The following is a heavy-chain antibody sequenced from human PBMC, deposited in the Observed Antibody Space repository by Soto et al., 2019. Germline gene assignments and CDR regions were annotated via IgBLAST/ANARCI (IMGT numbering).Heavy chain of an antibody. J-gene: IGHJ6*02. CDR3: AREGRASSAEIHGSLNYGMDV. D-gene: IGHD6-6*01. CDR2: ITSRGTTV. Sequence: GGSLRLSXAASGFTFSSYEMNWVRRAPGKGLEWISSITSRGTTVYYSDSVKGRFTISRDNIKNSLLLEMNSLRAEDTAVYYCAREGRASSAEIHGSLNYGMDVWGQGTTVTVSS. V-gene: IGHV3-48*03. CDR1: GFTFSSYE.